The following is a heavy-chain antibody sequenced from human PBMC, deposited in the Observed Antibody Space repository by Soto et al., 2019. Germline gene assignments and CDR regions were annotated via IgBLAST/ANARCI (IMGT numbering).Heavy chain of an antibody. D-gene: IGHD7-27*01. V-gene: IGHV4-61*08. CDR1: GGSVSSGDHA. CDR2: SRSV. CDR3: GRDNWGSIDY. Sequence: QMQLQESGPGLVKPSETLSLNCVVSGGSVSSGDHAWGWIRQPPGKGLEWLGYSRSVNYNPSLRSRVTIAVDTAKNQFSLKLSSVTAADTAVYYCGRDNWGSIDYWGQGTQVTVSS. J-gene: IGHJ4*02.